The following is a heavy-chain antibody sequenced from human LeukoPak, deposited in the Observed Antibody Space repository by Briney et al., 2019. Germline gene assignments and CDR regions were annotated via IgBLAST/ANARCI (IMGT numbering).Heavy chain of an antibody. J-gene: IGHJ4*03. CDR1: GGSISSSSYY. CDR3: ARTPPVTGYFDY. Sequence: SETLSLTCTVSGGSISSSSYYWGWIRQPPGKGLEWIGYIYYSGSTNYNPSLKSRVTISVDTSKNQLSLKLSSVTAADTAVYYCARTPPVTGYFDYWGQGTLVTVSS. V-gene: IGHV4-61*05. CDR2: IYYSGST. D-gene: IGHD4-4*01.